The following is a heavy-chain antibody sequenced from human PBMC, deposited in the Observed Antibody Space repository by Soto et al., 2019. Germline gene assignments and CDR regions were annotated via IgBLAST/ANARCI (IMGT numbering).Heavy chain of an antibody. V-gene: IGHV4-39*01. CDR2: IFFSGTS. CDR1: GDSVRSRTHY. CDR3: ARGESTLTSYFDF. Sequence: QVQLQESGPRLVKPSETLSLSCSVSGDSVRSRTHYWGWIRQAPGKGLEWIGNIFFSGTSYYSPSLTGRVTISVDASKNQFSLGLNSVTAADTAVYYCARGESTLTSYFDFWGQGTLVSVTS. J-gene: IGHJ4*02. D-gene: IGHD2-21*02.